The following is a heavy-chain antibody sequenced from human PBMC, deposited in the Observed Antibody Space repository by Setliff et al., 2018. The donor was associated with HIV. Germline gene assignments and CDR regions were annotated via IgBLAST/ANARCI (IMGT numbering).Heavy chain of an antibody. Sequence: SETLSLTCSVSGGSVNSYHWSWIRQPPGKGLEWIGYIYKSGTTNYSPSPKSRVTISAGPSKNQFSLKLTSVTAADTAVYYCGRLSETAMASFDSWGQGILVTVS. D-gene: IGHD2-21*02. CDR2: IYKSGTT. CDR1: GGSVNSYH. V-gene: IGHV4-59*08. J-gene: IGHJ4*02. CDR3: GRLSETAMASFDS.